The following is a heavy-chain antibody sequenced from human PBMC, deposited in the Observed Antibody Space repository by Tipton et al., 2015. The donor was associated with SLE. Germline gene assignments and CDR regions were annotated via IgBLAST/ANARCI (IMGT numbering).Heavy chain of an antibody. Sequence: TLSLTCTVSGGSINSNTNYWGWIRQTPGKGLEWIGSIYYTGSTYYNPSLKSRVTISLDTSKNQFSLRLSSVTAADTALFYCARADINSWYGTTLGYFRHWGQGTLVTVSS. CDR2: IYYTGST. CDR1: GGSINSNTNY. J-gene: IGHJ1*01. CDR3: ARADINSWYGTTLGYFRH. V-gene: IGHV4-39*07. D-gene: IGHD6-13*01.